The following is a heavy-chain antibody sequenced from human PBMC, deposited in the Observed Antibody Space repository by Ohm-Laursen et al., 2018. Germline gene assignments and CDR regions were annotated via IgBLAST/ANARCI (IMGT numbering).Heavy chain of an antibody. Sequence: SLRLSCAASGFNFSSFGMHWVRQAPGKGLEWVTVIWYDGSKKYYADSVKGRFTISRDNSRNTLYLQMNSLRAEDTAVYYCARDSFNYYDALDYWGQGTLVTVSS. CDR2: IWYDGSKK. V-gene: IGHV3-33*01. CDR3: ARDSFNYYDALDY. CDR1: GFNFSSFG. J-gene: IGHJ4*02. D-gene: IGHD3-22*01.